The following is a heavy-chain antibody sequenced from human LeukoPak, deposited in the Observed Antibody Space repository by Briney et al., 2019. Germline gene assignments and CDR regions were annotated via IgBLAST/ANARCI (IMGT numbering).Heavy chain of an antibody. J-gene: IGHJ4*02. D-gene: IGHD3-3*01. CDR1: GFTFSSYE. V-gene: IGHV3-48*03. CDR3: ARSPRPFTIPDY. Sequence: GGSLRLSCAASGFTFSSYEMNWVRQAPGKGLEWVSYISSSGSTIYYADSVKGRFTISRDNARNSLYLQMNSLRAEDTAVYYCARSPRPFTIPDYWGQGTLVTVSS. CDR2: ISSSGSTI.